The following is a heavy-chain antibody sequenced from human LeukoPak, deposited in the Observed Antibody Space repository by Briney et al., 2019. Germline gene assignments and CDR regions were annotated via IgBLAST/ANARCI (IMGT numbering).Heavy chain of an antibody. V-gene: IGHV3-53*05. D-gene: IGHD3-3*01. CDR1: GFTVSSNY. CDR2: IYSGGST. CDR3: ARATFWSGYQRDSWYMDV. J-gene: IGHJ6*03. Sequence: PGGSLRLSCAASGFTVSSNYMSWVRQAPGKGLEWVSVIYSGGSTYYADSVKGRFTTSRDNSKNTLYLQMNSLRAEDTAVYYCARATFWSGYQRDSWYMDVWGKGTTVTVSS.